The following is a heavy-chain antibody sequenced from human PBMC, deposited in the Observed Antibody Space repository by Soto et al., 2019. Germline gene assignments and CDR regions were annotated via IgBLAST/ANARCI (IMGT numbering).Heavy chain of an antibody. CDR3: ARDQSPSSGWPGMDV. Sequence: ASVKVSCKASGYTFTDYYMHWVRQAPGQGLEWTGWINPNSGGTNYAQKFQGRVTMTRDTSISTAYMELNRLRSDDTAVYYCARDQSPSSGWPGMDVWGQGTTVTVSS. CDR2: INPNSGGT. CDR1: GYTFTDYY. V-gene: IGHV1-2*02. J-gene: IGHJ6*02. D-gene: IGHD6-19*01.